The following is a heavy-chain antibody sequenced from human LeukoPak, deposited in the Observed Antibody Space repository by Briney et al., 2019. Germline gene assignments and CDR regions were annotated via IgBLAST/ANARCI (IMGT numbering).Heavy chain of an antibody. CDR1: GGTFSSYA. V-gene: IGHV1-69*13. J-gene: IGHJ4*02. CDR2: IIPIFGTE. Sequence: SVKVSCKASGGTFSSYAIRWVRQAPGQGLEGMGGIIPIFGTENYAQKFQGRVTITADESTSTAYMELSSLRSEDTAVYYCARGDQGYCSSTSCYFDYWGQGTLVTVSS. CDR3: ARGDQGYCSSTSCYFDY. D-gene: IGHD2-2*01.